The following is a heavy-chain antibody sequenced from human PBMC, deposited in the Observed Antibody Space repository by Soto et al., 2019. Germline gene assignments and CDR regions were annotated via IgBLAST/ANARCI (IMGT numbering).Heavy chain of an antibody. CDR3: VKKRGGGSYTIWSFAS. Sequence: EVPLLDSGGGLVQPGGSLRLSGAASGFTFSCCAMSWVRQAPGKGLEWVSTIHGDGDYMQYTDSVKGRFTISRDNSRNTLYLQMDSLRGDDTAVYYCVKKRGGGSYTIWSFASWGRGTLVTVSS. CDR1: GFTFSCCA. J-gene: IGHJ2*01. V-gene: IGHV3-23*01. D-gene: IGHD1-26*01. CDR2: IHGDGDYM.